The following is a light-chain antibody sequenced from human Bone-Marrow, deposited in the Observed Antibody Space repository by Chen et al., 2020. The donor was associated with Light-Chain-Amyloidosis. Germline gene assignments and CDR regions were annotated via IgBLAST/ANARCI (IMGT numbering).Light chain of an antibody. J-gene: IGLJ3*02. CDR3: QGWDRSSDQPV. V-gene: IGLV3-21*02. Sequence: SYVLTQPSSVSVAPGQTATIACGGNNIGSTSVHWYQQTPGPAPLLVVYDDSSRPSVIPERLSGANSGNTAKLTISRVEAGDAAVYYCQGWDRSSDQPVFGGGTKLTVL. CDR2: DDS. CDR1: NIGSTS.